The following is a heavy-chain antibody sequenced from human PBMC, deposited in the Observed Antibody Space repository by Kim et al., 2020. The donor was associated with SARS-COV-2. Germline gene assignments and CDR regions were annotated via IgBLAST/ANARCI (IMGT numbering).Heavy chain of an antibody. CDR3: ARPELRFFVNAMDV. J-gene: IGHJ6*02. V-gene: IGHV3-11*01. Sequence: YADSVKGRFTISRDNAKNSLYLQMNSLRAEDTAMYYCARPELRFFVNAMDVWGQGTTVTVSS. D-gene: IGHD3-3*01.